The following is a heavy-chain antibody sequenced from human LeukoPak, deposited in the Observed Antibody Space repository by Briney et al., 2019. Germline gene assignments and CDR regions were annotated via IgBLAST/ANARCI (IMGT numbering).Heavy chain of an antibody. Sequence: GGSLRLSCAASGFTFSSYAMSWVRQAPGKGLEWVSAISGSGGSTYYTDSVKGRFTISRDNSKNTLYLQMNSLRAEDTAVYYCAKDSVAGILNWFDPWGQGTLVTVSS. CDR1: GFTFSSYA. CDR3: AKDSVAGILNWFDP. CDR2: ISGSGGST. D-gene: IGHD6-19*01. J-gene: IGHJ5*02. V-gene: IGHV3-23*01.